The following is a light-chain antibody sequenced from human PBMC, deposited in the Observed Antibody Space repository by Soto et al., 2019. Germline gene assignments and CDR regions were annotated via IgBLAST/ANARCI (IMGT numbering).Light chain of an antibody. CDR1: SSNIGAGYD. Sequence: QSVLTQPPSVSGAPGQRVTISCTGSSSNIGAGYDVHWYQQLPGTAPKLLIYGNSNRPSGVPDRFSGSKSGTSASLAITGLQAEDEADYYSSLSVVFGGGTKLTV. V-gene: IGLV1-40*01. CDR3: SLSVV. J-gene: IGLJ2*01. CDR2: GNS.